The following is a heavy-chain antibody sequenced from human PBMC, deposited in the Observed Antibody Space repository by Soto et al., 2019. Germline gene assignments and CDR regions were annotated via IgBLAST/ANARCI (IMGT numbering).Heavy chain of an antibody. D-gene: IGHD3-10*01. J-gene: IGHJ5*02. CDR2: IYYSGST. Sequence: SETLSLTCTVSGGSISSYYWSWIRQPPGKGLEWIGYIYYSGSTNYNPSLKSRVTISVDTSKNQFSLKLSSVTAADTAVYYCARENYYGSGSQTYNWFDPWGQGTQVTVSS. V-gene: IGHV4-59*01. CDR3: ARENYYGSGSQTYNWFDP. CDR1: GGSISSYY.